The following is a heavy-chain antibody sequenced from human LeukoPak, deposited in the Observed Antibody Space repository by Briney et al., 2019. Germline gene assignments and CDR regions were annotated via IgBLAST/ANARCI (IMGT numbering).Heavy chain of an antibody. D-gene: IGHD2-2*01. CDR3: ARVGYCSSTSCRRDYYYYYMDV. CDR2: IYYSGST. CDR1: GDSISSYY. V-gene: IGHV4-59*01. J-gene: IGHJ6*03. Sequence: SETLSLTCTVSGDSISSYYWSWIRQPPGKGLEWIGYIYYSGSTNYNPSLKSRVTISVDTSKNQFSLKLSSVTAADTAVYYCARVGYCSSTSCRRDYYYYYMDVWGKGTTVTISS.